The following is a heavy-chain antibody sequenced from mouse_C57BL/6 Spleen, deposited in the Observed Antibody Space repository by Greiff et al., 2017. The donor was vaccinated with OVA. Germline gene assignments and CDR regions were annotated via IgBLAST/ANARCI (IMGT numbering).Heavy chain of an antibody. J-gene: IGHJ2*01. V-gene: IGHV1-39*01. Sequence: VQLKESGPELVKPGASVKISCKASGYSFTDYNMNWVKQSNGKSLEWIGVINPNYGTTSYNQKFKGKATLTVDQSSSTAHMQLNSLTSEDSAVYYCARSLTTVVGYYFDYWGQGTTLTVSS. CDR1: GYSFTDYN. D-gene: IGHD1-1*01. CDR3: ARSLTTVVGYYFDY. CDR2: INPNYGTT.